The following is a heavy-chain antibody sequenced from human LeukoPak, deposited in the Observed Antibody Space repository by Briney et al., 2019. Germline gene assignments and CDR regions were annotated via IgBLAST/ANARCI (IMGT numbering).Heavy chain of an antibody. CDR1: GYTLTGYY. V-gene: IGHV1-2*02. D-gene: IGHD5-18*01. CDR3: ARVAGGLWSRRYYFDY. Sequence: GASVKVSCKASGYTLTGYYMHWVRQAPGQGLEWMGWINPNSGGTNYAQKFQGRVTMTRDTSISTAYMELSRLRSDDTAVYYCARVAGGLWSRRYYFDYWGQGTLVTVSS. J-gene: IGHJ4*02. CDR2: INPNSGGT.